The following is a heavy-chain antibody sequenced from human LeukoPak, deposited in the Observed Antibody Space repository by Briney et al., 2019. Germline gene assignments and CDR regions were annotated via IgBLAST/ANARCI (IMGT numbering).Heavy chain of an antibody. D-gene: IGHD3-22*01. CDR2: INSDGSST. CDR1: GFTLSTYW. V-gene: IGHV3-74*01. Sequence: PGGSLRLSCAASGFTLSTYWMHWVRQGPGKGLAWVARINSDGSSTSYAESVKGRFTISRDNAKNTLYLQMNNLRAEDTAVYYCARRYNDSSGYKGALDIWGQGTMATVSS. CDR3: ARRYNDSSGYKGALDI. J-gene: IGHJ3*02.